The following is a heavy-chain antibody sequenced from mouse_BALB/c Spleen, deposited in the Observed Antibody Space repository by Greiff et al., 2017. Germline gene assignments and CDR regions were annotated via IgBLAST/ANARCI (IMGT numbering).Heavy chain of an antibody. Sequence: VQLQQPGAELVKPGASVKMSCKASGYTFTSYWMHWVKQRPGQGLEWIGVIDPSDSYTSYNQKFKGKATLTVDTSSSTAYMQLSSLTSEDSAVYYCTRSYYGNPVDYWGQGTTLTVSS. CDR1: GYTFTSYW. V-gene: IGHV1S127*01. CDR2: IDPSDSYT. CDR3: TRSYYGNPVDY. D-gene: IGHD2-10*01. J-gene: IGHJ2*01.